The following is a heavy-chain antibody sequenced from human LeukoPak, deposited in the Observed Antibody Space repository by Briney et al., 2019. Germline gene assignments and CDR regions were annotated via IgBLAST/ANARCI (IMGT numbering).Heavy chain of an antibody. CDR1: GYTFTSYD. Sequence: ASVKVSCKASGYTFTSYDINWVRQAAGQGLEWMGWMNPSSGNTGYAQKFQGRVTMTRNTSISTAYMELSSLRSEDTAVYYCARGRGYCSSTSCQNWFDPWGQGTLVTVSS. J-gene: IGHJ5*02. CDR3: ARGRGYCSSTSCQNWFDP. D-gene: IGHD2-2*01. CDR2: MNPSSGNT. V-gene: IGHV1-8*01.